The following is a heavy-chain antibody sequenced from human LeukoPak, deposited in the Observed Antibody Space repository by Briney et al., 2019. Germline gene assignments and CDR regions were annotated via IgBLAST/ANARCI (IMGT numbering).Heavy chain of an antibody. CDR1: GYSFTGYY. D-gene: IGHD3-22*01. J-gene: IGHJ4*02. CDR3: ARSKYYYDSSGYYLSY. CDR2: INPNSGGT. V-gene: IGHV1-2*02. Sequence: GASVKVSCKASGYSFTGYYMHWVRQAPGQGLEWMGWINPNSGGTNYAQKFQGRVTMTRDTSISTAYMELSRLRSDDTAVYYCARSKYYYDSSGYYLSYWGQGTLVTVSS.